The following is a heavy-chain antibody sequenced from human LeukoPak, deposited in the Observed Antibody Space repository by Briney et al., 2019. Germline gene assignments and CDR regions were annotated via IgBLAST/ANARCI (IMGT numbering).Heavy chain of an antibody. V-gene: IGHV4-34*01. CDR2: INHSGST. D-gene: IGHD6-13*01. CDR3: ARGVAAAGLPYYYYYMDV. CDR1: GGSSSGYY. Sequence: PSETLSLTCAVYGGSSSGYYWSWIRQPPGKGLEWIGEINHSGSTNYNPSLKSRVTISVDTSKNQFSLKLSSVTAADTAVYYCARGVAAAGLPYYYYYMDVWGKGTTVTVSS. J-gene: IGHJ6*03.